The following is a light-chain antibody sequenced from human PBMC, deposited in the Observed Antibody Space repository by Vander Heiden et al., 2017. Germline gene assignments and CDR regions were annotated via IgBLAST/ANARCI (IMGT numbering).Light chain of an antibody. V-gene: IGKV3D-15*01. CDR2: NAA. J-gene: IGKJ4*01. CDR3: QQYNRWVALT. CDR1: HSVSTN. Sequence: EIEMTPSPATLSVSPGERATLSCRASHSVSTNLAWYQQKPDHAPRLIIYNAATRATGIPARFSGSGSGREFTLTISSLQSEDCAVYYCQQYNRWVALTFGGGTKVEIK.